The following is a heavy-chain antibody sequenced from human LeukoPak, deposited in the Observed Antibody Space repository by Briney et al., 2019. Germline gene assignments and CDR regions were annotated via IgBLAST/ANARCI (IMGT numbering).Heavy chain of an antibody. CDR3: AKGFSSGWFDY. Sequence: GGSLRLSCAASGFTFSSYGMHWVRQAPGKGLEWVAVISYDGSNKYYADSVKGRFTISRDNSKNTLYLQMSSLRAEDTAVYYCAKGFSSGWFDYWGQGTLVTVSS. J-gene: IGHJ4*02. CDR2: ISYDGSNK. D-gene: IGHD6-19*01. CDR1: GFTFSSYG. V-gene: IGHV3-30*18.